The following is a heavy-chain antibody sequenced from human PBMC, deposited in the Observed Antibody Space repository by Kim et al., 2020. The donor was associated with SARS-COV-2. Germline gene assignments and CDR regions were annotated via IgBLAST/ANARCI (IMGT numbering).Heavy chain of an antibody. CDR1: GGSFSGYY. CDR3: ARVGREYSSSWPFYYYYYGMDV. V-gene: IGHV4-34*01. D-gene: IGHD6-13*01. CDR2: INHSGST. Sequence: SETLSLTCAVYGGSFSGYYWSWIRQPPGKGLEWIGEINHSGSTNYNPSLKSRVTISVDTSKNQFSLKLSSVTAADTAVYYCARVGREYSSSWPFYYYYYGMDVWGQGTTVTVSS. J-gene: IGHJ6*02.